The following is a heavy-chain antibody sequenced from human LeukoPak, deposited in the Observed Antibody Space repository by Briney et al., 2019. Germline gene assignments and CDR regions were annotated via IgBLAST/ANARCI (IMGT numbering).Heavy chain of an antibody. V-gene: IGHV1-2*02. Sequence: ASVKVSCKASGYTFTGYYMHWVRQAPGQGLEWMGWINPNSGGTNYAQKFQGRVTMTGDTSISTAYMELSRLRSDDTAVYYCARVGYCSSTSCPPRKDFQHWGQGTLVTVSS. J-gene: IGHJ1*01. CDR2: INPNSGGT. CDR3: ARVGYCSSTSCPPRKDFQH. D-gene: IGHD2-2*01. CDR1: GYTFTGYY.